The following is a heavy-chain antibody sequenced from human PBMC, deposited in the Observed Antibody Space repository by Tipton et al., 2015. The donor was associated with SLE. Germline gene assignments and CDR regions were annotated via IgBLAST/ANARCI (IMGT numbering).Heavy chain of an antibody. Sequence: LRLSCTVSGVSISSYYWSWIRQPPGKGLEWIGFIYYSGSTNNNPSLKSRVTISVDTSKNQFSLKLSSVTAADTAVYYCARDSAINYGMDVWGQGTTVTVSS. CDR3: ARDSAINYGMDV. CDR1: GVSISSYY. J-gene: IGHJ6*02. D-gene: IGHD2-21*01. V-gene: IGHV4-59*12. CDR2: IYYSGST.